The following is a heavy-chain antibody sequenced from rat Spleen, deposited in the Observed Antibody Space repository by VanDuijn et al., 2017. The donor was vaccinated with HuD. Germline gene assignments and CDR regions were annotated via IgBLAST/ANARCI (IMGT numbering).Heavy chain of an antibody. J-gene: IGHJ3*01. CDR1: GFTFNNFW. V-gene: IGHV5-31*01. Sequence: EVQLVESGGGLVQPGRSLKLSCVASGFTFNNFWMSWIRQAPGKGLEWVASISNTGGTIYYLDSVKGRFAISRDTAKSTLYLQMDSLGSEDTATYYCATAGSRISRFAYWGQGTLVTVSS. D-gene: IGHD2-7*01. CDR3: ATAGSRISRFAY. CDR2: ISNTGGTI.